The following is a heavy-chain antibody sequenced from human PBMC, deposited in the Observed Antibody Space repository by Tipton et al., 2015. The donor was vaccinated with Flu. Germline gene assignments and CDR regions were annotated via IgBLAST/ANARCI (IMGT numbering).Heavy chain of an antibody. J-gene: IGHJ4*02. V-gene: IGHV4-59*08. CDR1: GGPITSYY. Sequence: LRLFCTVSGGPITSYYWSWIRQPPGKGLEWIGYIYYSGSTNYNPSLKSRVTISVDTSKNQFSLKLSSVTAADTAVYYCARRKTVTTRLTYFDYWGQGTLVTVSS. CDR3: ARRKTVTTRLTYFDY. D-gene: IGHD4-17*01. CDR2: IYYSGST.